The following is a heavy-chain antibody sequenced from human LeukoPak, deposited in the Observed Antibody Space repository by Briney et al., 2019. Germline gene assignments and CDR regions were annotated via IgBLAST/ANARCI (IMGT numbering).Heavy chain of an antibody. CDR1: GFTLSNYD. CDR3: AKDRRHSDSSGYYSHDAFDI. D-gene: IGHD3-22*01. Sequence: GGSLRLSCAASGFTLSNYDMHWVRQAPGKGLEWVAFIRYDGSNKDYADSVKGRFTISRDNSKNTLLLQMNSLRAEDTAVYYCAKDRRHSDSSGYYSHDAFDIWGQGTTVTVSS. CDR2: IRYDGSNK. V-gene: IGHV3-30*02. J-gene: IGHJ3*02.